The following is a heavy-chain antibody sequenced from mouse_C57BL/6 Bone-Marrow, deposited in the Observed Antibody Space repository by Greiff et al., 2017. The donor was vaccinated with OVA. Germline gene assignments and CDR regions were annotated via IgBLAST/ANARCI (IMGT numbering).Heavy chain of an antibody. D-gene: IGHD1-1*01. CDR1: GYTFTSYG. CDR2: IYPRSGNT. Sequence: QVQLQQSGAELARPGASVKLSCKASGYTFTSYGISWVKQRTGQGLEWIGEIYPRSGNTYYNEKFKGKATLTADKSSSTAYMELRSLTSEDSAVYFCANTTVVDWYFDVWGTGTTVTVSS. V-gene: IGHV1-81*01. J-gene: IGHJ1*03. CDR3: ANTTVVDWYFDV.